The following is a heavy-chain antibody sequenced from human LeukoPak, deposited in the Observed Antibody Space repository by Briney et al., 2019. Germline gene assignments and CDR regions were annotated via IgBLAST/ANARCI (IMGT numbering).Heavy chain of an antibody. Sequence: GGSLRLSCAASGFTFSSYAMSWVRQAPGKGLEWVSAISGSGGSTYYADPVKGRFTISRDNSKNTLYLQMNSLRAEDTAVYYCARDRGSGTKDYYGMDVWGQGTTVTVSS. D-gene: IGHD1-26*01. CDR2: ISGSGGST. CDR1: GFTFSSYA. CDR3: ARDRGSGTKDYYGMDV. V-gene: IGHV3-23*01. J-gene: IGHJ6*02.